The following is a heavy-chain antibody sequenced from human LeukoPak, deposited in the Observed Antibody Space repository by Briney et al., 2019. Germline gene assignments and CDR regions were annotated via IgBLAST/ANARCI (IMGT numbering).Heavy chain of an antibody. CDR3: AKDVGLYYYYGMDV. V-gene: IGHV3-23*01. J-gene: IGHJ6*02. D-gene: IGHD3-16*01. CDR1: GFTFSSYA. Sequence: GGSLRLSCAASGFTFSSYAMSWVRQAPGKGLEWVSAISGSGGSTYYADSVKGRFTISRDNPKNTLYLQMNSLRAEDTAVYYCAKDVGLYYYYGMDVWGQGTTVTVSS. CDR2: ISGSGGST.